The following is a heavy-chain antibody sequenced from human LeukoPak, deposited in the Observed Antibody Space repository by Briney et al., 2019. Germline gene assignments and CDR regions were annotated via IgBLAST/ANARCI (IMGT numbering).Heavy chain of an antibody. CDR1: GFTFSTYS. V-gene: IGHV3-48*01. D-gene: IGHD6-13*01. CDR3: ARDPYYSSSSRYDY. J-gene: IGHJ4*02. Sequence: GGSLRLSCAASGFTFSTYSMNWVRQAQGKGLEWVSYISSTGSTIYYADSVKGRFTISRDNAKNSLYLQMNSLRAEDTAVYYCARDPYYSSSSRYDYWGQGTLVTVSS. CDR2: ISSTGSTI.